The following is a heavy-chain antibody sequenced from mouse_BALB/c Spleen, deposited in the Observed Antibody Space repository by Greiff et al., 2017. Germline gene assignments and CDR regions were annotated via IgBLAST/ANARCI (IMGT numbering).Heavy chain of an antibody. CDR3: ARDLPYGNYYYAMDY. CDR1: GYSITSGYY. Sequence: EVKLVESGPGLVKPSQSLSLTCSVTGYSITSGYYWNWIRQFPGNKLEWMGYISYDGSNKYNPSLKNRISITRDTSKNQFFLKLNSVTTEDTATYYCARDLPYGNYYYAMDYWGQGTSVTVSS. D-gene: IGHD2-1*01. V-gene: IGHV3-6*02. J-gene: IGHJ4*01. CDR2: ISYDGSN.